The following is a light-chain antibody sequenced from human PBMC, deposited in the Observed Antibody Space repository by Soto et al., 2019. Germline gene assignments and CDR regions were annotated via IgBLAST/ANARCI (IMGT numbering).Light chain of an antibody. CDR2: EDS. CDR3: CSYAGSSTVV. V-gene: IGLV2-23*01. J-gene: IGLJ2*01. CDR1: SSDVGSYNL. Sequence: QSVLTKPASVSGSPGQSITISCTGTSSDVGSYNLVSWYQQHPGKAPKLMIYEDSKRPSGVSNRFSGSKSGNTASLTISGLQAEDEADDYCCSYAGSSTVVFGGGTKLTVL.